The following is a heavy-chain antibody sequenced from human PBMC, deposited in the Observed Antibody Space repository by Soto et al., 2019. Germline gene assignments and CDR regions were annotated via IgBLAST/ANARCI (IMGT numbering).Heavy chain of an antibody. V-gene: IGHV4-61*01. CDR1: GGSVSSGSYD. CDR2: IYYSGST. J-gene: IGHJ3*02. D-gene: IGHD3-10*01. Sequence: PSETLSLTCTVSGGSVSSGSYDWSWIRQPPXKGLEWIGYIYYSGSTNYNPSLKSRVTISVDTSKNQFSLKLSSVTAADTAVYYFARWGYGGSGSYVPFDIWGQGTMVTVSS. CDR3: ARWGYGGSGSYVPFDI.